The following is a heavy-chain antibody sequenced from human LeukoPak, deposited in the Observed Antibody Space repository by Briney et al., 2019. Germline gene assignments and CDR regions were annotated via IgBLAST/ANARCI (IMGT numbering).Heavy chain of an antibody. J-gene: IGHJ4*02. V-gene: IGHV1-69*01. CDR1: GYRFTTYG. CDR2: IIPIFGTA. CDR3: ARRYGDYGYFDY. Sequence: SVKVSCKASGYRFTTYGLNWVRQAPGQGLEWMGGIIPIFGTANYAQKFQGRVTITADESTSTAYMELSSLRSEDTAVYYCARRYGDYGYFDYWGQGTLVTVSS. D-gene: IGHD4-17*01.